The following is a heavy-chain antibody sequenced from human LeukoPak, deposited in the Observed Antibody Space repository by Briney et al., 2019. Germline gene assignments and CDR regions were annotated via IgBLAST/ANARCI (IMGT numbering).Heavy chain of an antibody. D-gene: IGHD3-22*01. J-gene: IGHJ4*02. Sequence: GGSLRLSCAASGLTFSSYAKSWVRQAPGKGLEWVSGISGSGGSTYYADSVKGRFTISRDNSKNTLYLKMNSLRAEDTAVYYCAKAREGYYYDSSGYYGYFDYWGQGTLVTVSS. CDR1: GLTFSSYA. V-gene: IGHV3-23*01. CDR2: ISGSGGST. CDR3: AKAREGYYYDSSGYYGYFDY.